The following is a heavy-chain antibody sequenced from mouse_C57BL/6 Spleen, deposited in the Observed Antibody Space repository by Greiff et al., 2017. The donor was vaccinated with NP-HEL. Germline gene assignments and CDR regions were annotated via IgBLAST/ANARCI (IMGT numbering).Heavy chain of an antibody. CDR1: GYTFTSYW. D-gene: IGHD2-1*01. J-gene: IGHJ3*01. CDR2: IHPNSGST. Sequence: QVQLQQPGAELVKPGASVKLSCKASGYTFTSYWMHWVKQRPGQGLEWIGMIHPNSGSTNYNEKFKSKATLTVDKSSSTAYMQLSSLTSEDSAVYYCARSGGNYPWFAYWGQGTLVTVSA. V-gene: IGHV1-64*01. CDR3: ARSGGNYPWFAY.